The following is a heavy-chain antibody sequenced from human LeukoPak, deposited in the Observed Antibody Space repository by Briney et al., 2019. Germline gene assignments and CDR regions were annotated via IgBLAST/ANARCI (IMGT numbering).Heavy chain of an antibody. CDR1: VYTFTAYY. J-gene: IGHJ6*03. D-gene: IGHD6-13*01. V-gene: IGHV1-2*02. CDR3: ARGTYSSSWYGDYYYYYMDV. Sequence: ASVTVSCKPSVYTFTAYYMHWVRQAPGQGLEWMGWINPNSGGTNYAQKFQGRVTMTRDTSISTAYMELSRLRSDDTAVYYCARGTYSSSWYGDYYYYYMDVWGKGTTVTVSS. CDR2: INPNSGGT.